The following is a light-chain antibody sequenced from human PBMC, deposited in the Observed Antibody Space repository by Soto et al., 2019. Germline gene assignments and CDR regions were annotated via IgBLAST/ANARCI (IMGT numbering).Light chain of an antibody. CDR1: SSNIGAPYD. CDR3: HSYDMSLNHYV. V-gene: IGLV1-40*01. Sequence: QSALTQPPSVSGAPGQTVTISCTGSSSNIGAPYDVHWYQHLSGTAPKLLIYGGNNRPSGVPDRFSGSRSGTSASLDITGLQAEDDAAYFCHSYDMSLNHYVFGTGTKGTVL. J-gene: IGLJ1*01. CDR2: GGN.